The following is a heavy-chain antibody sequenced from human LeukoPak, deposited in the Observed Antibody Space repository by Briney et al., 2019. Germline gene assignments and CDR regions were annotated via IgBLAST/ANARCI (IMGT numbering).Heavy chain of an antibody. CDR1: GGSFSGYY. CDR2: INHSGST. D-gene: IGHD3-9*01. Sequence: PSETLSLTCAVYGGSFSGYYWSWIRQPPGKGLEWIGEINHSGSTNHNPSLKSRVTISVDTSKNQFSLKLSSVTAADTAVYYCARANVLRYFDPAGSYYMDVWGKGTTVTVSS. CDR3: ARANVLRYFDPAGSYYMDV. V-gene: IGHV4-34*01. J-gene: IGHJ6*03.